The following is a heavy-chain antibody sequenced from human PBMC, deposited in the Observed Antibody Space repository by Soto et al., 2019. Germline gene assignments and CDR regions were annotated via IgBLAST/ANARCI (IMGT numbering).Heavy chain of an antibody. CDR1: GGTFIDYG. CDR2: IRPGYDTR. CDR3: ASAPVESRFLVGGYYFYGMDV. Sequence: QVQLIQSGAEVRKSGSSVKVSCTASGGTFIDYGISWVRQAPGQGLEWEGGIRPGYDTRNYAERFQDRATIIADESTRTVYMELRGLRSEDTAVYFCASAPVESRFLVGGYYFYGMDVWGQGTAVTVSS. D-gene: IGHD3-3*01. V-gene: IGHV1-69*01. J-gene: IGHJ6*02.